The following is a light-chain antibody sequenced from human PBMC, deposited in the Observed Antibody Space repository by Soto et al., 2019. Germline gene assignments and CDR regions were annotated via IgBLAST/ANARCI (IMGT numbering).Light chain of an antibody. CDR2: KAS. CDR3: QQYSGYPLS. Sequence: DIQMTQSPSTLSASVGDRVTITCRASQSISSWLAWYQQKPGKAPKLLIYKASSLESGVPSRFSGSGSGTKFTLTISSLQPDDFATYYCQQYSGYPLSFGGGTKVEIK. J-gene: IGKJ4*01. V-gene: IGKV1-5*03. CDR1: QSISSW.